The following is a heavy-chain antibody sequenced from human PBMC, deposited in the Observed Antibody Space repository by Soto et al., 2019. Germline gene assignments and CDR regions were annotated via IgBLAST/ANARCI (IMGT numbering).Heavy chain of an antibody. D-gene: IGHD2-15*01. CDR1: GITFSSYA. V-gene: IGHV3-30-3*01. Sequence: QVQLVESGGGVVQPGRCLRISCAASGITFSSYAMYWVRQAPGKGLEWVAVISYDGNNKYYADSVKGRFTISRDNSKNTLYLQMNSLRAEDTAVYYCARAGCDGGSCYTLVGLRYGMDVWGQVTTVTVSS. CDR3: ARAGCDGGSCYTLVGLRYGMDV. CDR2: ISYDGNNK. J-gene: IGHJ6*02.